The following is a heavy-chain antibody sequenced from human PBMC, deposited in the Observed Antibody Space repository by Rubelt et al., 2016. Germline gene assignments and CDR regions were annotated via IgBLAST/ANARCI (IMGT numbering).Heavy chain of an antibody. J-gene: IGHJ5*02. D-gene: IGHD1-1*01. CDR2: IYYSGST. Sequence: QMQLQESGPGLVKPPETLSLTCTVSGGSISSSSYYWGWIRQPPGKGLEWIGSIYYSGSTYYNTSLKSRVTISVDTSKNQFSRKLSSVTAADTAVYYCARLRWNDFWFDPWGQGTLVTVSS. CDR3: ARLRWNDFWFDP. V-gene: IGHV4-39*01. CDR1: GGSISSSSYY.